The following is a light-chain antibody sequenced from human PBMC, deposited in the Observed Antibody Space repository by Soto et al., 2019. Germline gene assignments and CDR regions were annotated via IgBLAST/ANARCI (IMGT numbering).Light chain of an antibody. CDR1: QSVSSN. V-gene: IGKV3-15*01. Sequence: EIVMTQSPATLSVSPGERATLSCRASQSVSSNLAWYQQKPGQAPRLLIYGACIRATGIPARFSGSGSGTEFTLPISSLQSYDFAVCYCQQYNNWPRTFGQGTKLEIK. CDR3: QQYNNWPRT. J-gene: IGKJ2*01. CDR2: GAC.